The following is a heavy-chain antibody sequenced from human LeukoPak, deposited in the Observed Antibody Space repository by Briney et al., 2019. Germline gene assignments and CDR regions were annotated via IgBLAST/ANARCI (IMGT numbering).Heavy chain of an antibody. CDR3: AKSGYNRFDY. CDR2: ISSDGRTT. D-gene: IGHD5-24*01. CDR1: GFSVSSYW. J-gene: IGHJ4*02. Sequence: GGSLRLSCEASGFSVSSYWMNWVRQAPGKGLVWVSRISSDGRTTSYADSVKGRFTISRDNSKNTLYLQMNSLRADDTAVYYCAKSGYNRFDYWGQGTLATVSS. V-gene: IGHV3-74*01.